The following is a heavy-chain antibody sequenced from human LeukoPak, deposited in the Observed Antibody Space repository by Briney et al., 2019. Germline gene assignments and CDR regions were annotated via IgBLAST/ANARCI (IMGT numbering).Heavy chain of an antibody. J-gene: IGHJ4*02. CDR3: AKDGGVVVVAATPDY. CDR1: GFTFSSYA. V-gene: IGHV3-23*01. CDR2: ISGSGGST. D-gene: IGHD2-15*01. Sequence: GGSLRLSCAASGFTFSSYAMSWVRQAPGKGLEWVSAISGSGGSTYYADSVKGRFTISRDNSKNTPYLQMNSLRAEDTAVYYCAKDGGVVVVAATPDYWGQGTLVTVSS.